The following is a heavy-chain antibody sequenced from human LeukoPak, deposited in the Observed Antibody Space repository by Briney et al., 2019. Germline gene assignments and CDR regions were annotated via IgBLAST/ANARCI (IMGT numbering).Heavy chain of an antibody. Sequence: GESLKISCKGSGYSFTSYWIGLVRQMPGKVLEWMGIIYPGDSDTRYSPSFQGQVTISADKSISTAYLQWSSLKASDTAMYYCARRIWSGRLREYYFAYWGQGTLVTVSS. V-gene: IGHV5-51*01. J-gene: IGHJ4*02. D-gene: IGHD3-10*01. CDR2: IYPGDSDT. CDR3: ARRIWSGRLREYYFAY. CDR1: GYSFTSYW.